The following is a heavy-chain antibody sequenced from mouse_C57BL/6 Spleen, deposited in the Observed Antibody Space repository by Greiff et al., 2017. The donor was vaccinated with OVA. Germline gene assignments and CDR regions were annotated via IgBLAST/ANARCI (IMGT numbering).Heavy chain of an antibody. Sequence: VKLVESGPELVKPGASVKISCKASGYAFSSSWMNWVKQRPGKGLEWIGRIYPGDGDTNYNGKFKGKATLTADKSSSTAYMQLSSLTSEDSAVYFCARDGGLRRWFAYWGQGTLVTVSA. CDR2: IYPGDGDT. D-gene: IGHD2-4*01. J-gene: IGHJ3*01. CDR3: ARDGGLRRWFAY. CDR1: GYAFSSSW. V-gene: IGHV1-82*01.